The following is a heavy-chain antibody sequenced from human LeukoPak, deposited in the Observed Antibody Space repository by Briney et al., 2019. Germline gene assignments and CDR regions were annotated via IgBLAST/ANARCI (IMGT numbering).Heavy chain of an antibody. Sequence: GGSLRLSCAASGFTVSSNYMCCVRQAPGKGLEWVSVIYSDSSTYYADSVKSRFTISRDKSKNTLYRQMNSVRAEDTAMYYCATNLPMLFGGQGTLVTVSS. V-gene: IGHV3-53*01. CDR3: ATNLPMLF. J-gene: IGHJ4*02. CDR1: GFTVSSNY. D-gene: IGHD3-10*02. CDR2: IYSDSST.